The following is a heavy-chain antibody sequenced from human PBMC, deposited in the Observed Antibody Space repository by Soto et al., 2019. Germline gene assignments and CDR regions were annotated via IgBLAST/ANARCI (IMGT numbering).Heavy chain of an antibody. Sequence: GGSLRLSCAASGFTFSSYWMHWVRQAPGKGLVWVSRINSDGSSTSYADSVKGRFTISRDNAKNTLYLQMNSLRAEDTAVYYCARDPQQLDYYYYGMDVWGQGTTVTVSS. V-gene: IGHV3-74*01. D-gene: IGHD6-13*01. CDR3: ARDPQQLDYYYYGMDV. J-gene: IGHJ6*02. CDR2: INSDGSST. CDR1: GFTFSSYW.